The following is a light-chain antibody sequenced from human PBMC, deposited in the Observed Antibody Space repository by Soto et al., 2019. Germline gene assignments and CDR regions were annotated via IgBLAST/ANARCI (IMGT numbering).Light chain of an antibody. Sequence: DIQMTQSPASLSASVLDRVTITCLASQSISSYLNWYQQKPGKAPKLLIYAASSLQSGVPSRFSGSGSGTEFTLTISSLQPDDFATYYCQHYNSYSEAFGQGTKVDIK. CDR1: QSISSY. CDR2: AAS. J-gene: IGKJ1*01. CDR3: QHYNSYSEA. V-gene: IGKV1-39*01.